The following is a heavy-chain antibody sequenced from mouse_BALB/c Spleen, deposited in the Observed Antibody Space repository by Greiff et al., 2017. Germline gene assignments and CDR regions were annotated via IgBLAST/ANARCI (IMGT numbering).Heavy chain of an antibody. V-gene: IGHV1-69*02. Sequence: QVQLQQPGAELVRPGASVKLSCKASGYTFTSYWINWVKQRPGQGLEWIGNIYPSDSYTNYNQKFKDKATLTVDKSSSTAYMQLSSPTSEDSAVYYCTRSAARAILFAYWGQGTLVTVSA. CDR2: IYPSDSYT. CDR1: GYTFTSYW. J-gene: IGHJ3*01. D-gene: IGHD3-1*01. CDR3: TRSAARAILFAY.